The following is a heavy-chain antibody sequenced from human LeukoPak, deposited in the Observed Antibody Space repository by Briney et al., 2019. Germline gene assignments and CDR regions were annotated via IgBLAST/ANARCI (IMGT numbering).Heavy chain of an antibody. D-gene: IGHD1-26*01. CDR1: GGSISSSSYY. Sequence: SETLSLTCTVSGGSISSSSYYWGWIRQPPGKGLEWIGSIYYSGSTYYNPSLKSRVTISVDASKNQFSLKLSSVTAADTAVYYCARIEGASDYWGQGTLVTVSS. CDR2: IYYSGST. V-gene: IGHV4-39*01. CDR3: ARIEGASDY. J-gene: IGHJ4*02.